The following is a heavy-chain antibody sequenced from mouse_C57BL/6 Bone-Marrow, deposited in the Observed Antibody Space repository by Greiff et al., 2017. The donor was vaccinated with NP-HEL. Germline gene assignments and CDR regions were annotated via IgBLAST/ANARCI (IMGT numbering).Heavy chain of an antibody. CDR3: TGDDGFLWYFDV. CDR2: IRLKSDNYAT. J-gene: IGHJ1*03. Sequence: EVKVEESGGGLVQPGGSMKLSCVASGFTFSNYWLNWVRQSPEKGLEWVAQIRLKSDNYATHYAESVKGRFTISRDDSKSSVYLQMNNLRAEDTGIYYCTGDDGFLWYFDVWGTGTTVTVSS. CDR1: GFTFSNYW. D-gene: IGHD2-3*01. V-gene: IGHV6-3*01.